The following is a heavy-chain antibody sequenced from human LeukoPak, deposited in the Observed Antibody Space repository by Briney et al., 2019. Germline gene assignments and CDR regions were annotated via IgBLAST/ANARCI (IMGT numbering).Heavy chain of an antibody. CDR1: GGTFSSYA. D-gene: IGHD2-2*01. Sequence: GASVKVSCKASGGTFSSYAISWMRQAPGQGLEWMGRIIPILGIANYAQKFQGRVTITADKSTSTAYMELSSLRSEDTAVYYCARDGDDCSSTSCYPNWFDPWGQGTLVTVSS. CDR2: IIPILGIA. V-gene: IGHV1-69*04. CDR3: ARDGDDCSSTSCYPNWFDP. J-gene: IGHJ5*02.